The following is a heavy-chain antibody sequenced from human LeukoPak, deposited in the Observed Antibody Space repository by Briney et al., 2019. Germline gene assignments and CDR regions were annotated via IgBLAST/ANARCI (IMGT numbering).Heavy chain of an antibody. V-gene: IGHV4-30-4*01. D-gene: IGHD2-15*01. Sequence: SETLSLTCTVSGGSISSGDYYWSWIRQPPGKGLEWIGYIYYSGSTYYNPSLKSRVTISVDTSKNQFSLKLSSVTAADTAVYYCAREPLGGGNFDYWGQGTLVTVSS. CDR2: IYYSGST. CDR3: AREPLGGGNFDY. J-gene: IGHJ4*02. CDR1: GGSISSGDYY.